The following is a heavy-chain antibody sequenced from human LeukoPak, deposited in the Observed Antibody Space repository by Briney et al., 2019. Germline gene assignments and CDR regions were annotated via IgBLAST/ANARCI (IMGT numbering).Heavy chain of an antibody. J-gene: IGHJ4*02. CDR1: GFTVSSNY. V-gene: IGHV3-53*05. D-gene: IGHD1-26*01. Sequence: GALRLSCAASGFTVSSNYMSWVRQAPGKGLEWVSVIYSGGSTYYADSVKGRFTISRDNSKNTLYLQMNSLRAEDTAVYYCAKDRDSGSYYFDYWGQGTLVTVSS. CDR3: AKDRDSGSYYFDY. CDR2: IYSGGST.